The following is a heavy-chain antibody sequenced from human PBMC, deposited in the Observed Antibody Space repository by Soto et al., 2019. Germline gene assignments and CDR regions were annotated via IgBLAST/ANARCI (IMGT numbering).Heavy chain of an antibody. J-gene: IGHJ5*02. V-gene: IGHV1-8*01. CDR2: MNPNSGNT. Sequence: ASVKVSCKASGYTFTSYDINWVRQATGQGLEWMGWMNPNSGNTGYAQKFQGRVTMTRNTSISTAYMELSSLRSEDTAVYYCARAWGYSGSSLARNWFDPWGQGTLVTVSS. CDR3: ARAWGYSGSSLARNWFDP. D-gene: IGHD6-13*01. CDR1: GYTFTSYD.